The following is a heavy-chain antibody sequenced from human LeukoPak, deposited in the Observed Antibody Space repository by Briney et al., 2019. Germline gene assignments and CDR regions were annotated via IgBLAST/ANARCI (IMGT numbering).Heavy chain of an antibody. CDR3: AGRGDGNLYYFDH. D-gene: IGHD5-24*01. CDR1: GFTFSSYW. V-gene: IGHV3-7*04. Sequence: GSLRLSCAASGFTFSSYWMSWVRQAPGKGLEWVANIKQDEGEKYYVDSVKGRFTISRDNAKNSLYLQMNSLRPEDTAVYYCAGRGDGNLYYFDHWGQGTLVTASS. J-gene: IGHJ4*02. CDR2: IKQDEGEK.